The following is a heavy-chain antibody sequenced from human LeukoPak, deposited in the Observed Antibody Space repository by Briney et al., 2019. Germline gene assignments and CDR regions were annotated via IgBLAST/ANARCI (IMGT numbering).Heavy chain of an antibody. V-gene: IGHV3-30*01. CDR2: ISYDGSNK. D-gene: IGHD3-10*01. J-gene: IGHJ5*02. CDR3: ARDSTYGSGESGFDP. CDR1: GFTFNSYA. Sequence: GGSLRLSCAASGFTFNSYAMHWVRQAPGKGLEWVAVISYDGSNKYYADSVKGRFTISRDNSKNTLYLQMNSLRAEDTAVYYCARDSTYGSGESGFDPWGQGTLVTVSS.